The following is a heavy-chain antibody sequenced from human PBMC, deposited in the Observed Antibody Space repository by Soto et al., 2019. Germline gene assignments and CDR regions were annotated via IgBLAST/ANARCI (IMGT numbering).Heavy chain of an antibody. CDR1: GGSISSGGYY. J-gene: IGHJ5*02. D-gene: IGHD3-3*01. CDR2: IYYSGST. V-gene: IGHV4-31*03. Sequence: SETLSLTCTVSGGSISSGGYYWSWIRQHPGKGLEWIGYIYYSGSTYYNPSLKSRVTISVDTSKNQFSLKLSSVTAADTAVYYCARGESPYYDFWSGYNTQINLFDPWGQGTLVTVSS. CDR3: ARGESPYYDFWSGYNTQINLFDP.